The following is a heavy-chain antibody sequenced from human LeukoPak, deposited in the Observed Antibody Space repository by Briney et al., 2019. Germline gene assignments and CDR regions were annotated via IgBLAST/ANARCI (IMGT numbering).Heavy chain of an antibody. Sequence: ASVKVSCKAPGYTFASYGISWVRQAPGQGLEWMGWISAYNGNTNHAQKLQGRVTMTTDTSTSTAYMELRSLRSDDTAVYYCARADDYINAFDIWGQGTMVTVSS. D-gene: IGHD4-11*01. CDR2: ISAYNGNT. CDR3: ARADDYINAFDI. J-gene: IGHJ3*02. V-gene: IGHV1-18*01. CDR1: GYTFASYG.